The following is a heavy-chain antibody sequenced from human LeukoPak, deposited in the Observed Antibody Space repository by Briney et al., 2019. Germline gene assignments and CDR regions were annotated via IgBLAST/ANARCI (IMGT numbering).Heavy chain of an antibody. Sequence: TSETLSLTCTVSGGSISSSSYYWGWIRQPPGKGLEWIGSIYYSGSTYYNPSLKSRVTISVDTSKNQFSLKLSSVTAADTAVYYCARPGGYSYGYYWFDPWGQGTLVTVSS. CDR3: ARPGGYSYGYYWFDP. CDR2: IYYSGST. D-gene: IGHD5-18*01. V-gene: IGHV4-39*01. CDR1: GGSISSSSYY. J-gene: IGHJ5*02.